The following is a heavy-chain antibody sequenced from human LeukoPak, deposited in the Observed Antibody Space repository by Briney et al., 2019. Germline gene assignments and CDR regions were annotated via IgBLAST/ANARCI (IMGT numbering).Heavy chain of an antibody. Sequence: GGSLRLSCAASGFTFSSYAMSWVRQAPGKGLERVSGISVSGGSTCYADSVKGRFTISRDNSKNTLYLQMNSLRADDTAVYYCAKAEFCRGGTCYDFDYWGQGTLITVSS. D-gene: IGHD2-15*01. CDR1: GFTFSSYA. V-gene: IGHV3-23*01. CDR3: AKAEFCRGGTCYDFDY. CDR2: ISVSGGST. J-gene: IGHJ4*02.